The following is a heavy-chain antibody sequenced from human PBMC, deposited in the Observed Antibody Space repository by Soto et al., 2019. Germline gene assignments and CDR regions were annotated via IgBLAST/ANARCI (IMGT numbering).Heavy chain of an antibody. CDR1: GGSVSSGSYY. D-gene: IGHD1-26*01. J-gene: IGHJ4*02. V-gene: IGHV4-61*01. Sequence: SDTLSLTCTVSGGSVSSGSYYWSWIRQPPGKGLEWIGYIYYSGSTNYNPSLKSRVTISVDTSKNQFSLKLSSVTAADTAVYYCARALRIVGATTNFDYWGQGTLVTVSS. CDR3: ARALRIVGATTNFDY. CDR2: IYYSGST.